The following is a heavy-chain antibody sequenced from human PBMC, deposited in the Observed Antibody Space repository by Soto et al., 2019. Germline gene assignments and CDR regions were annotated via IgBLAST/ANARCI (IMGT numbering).Heavy chain of an antibody. J-gene: IGHJ5*02. Sequence: EVQVLESGGGLVQPGGSLRLSCAASGFTFSNYAMSWVRQAPGKGLEWVSAIGGGGVPTYHADSVKGRFTISRDNSKNTRDLQMHSLRAEDTAVYYCATGPWQPPPCLDPWGLGTLVTVSS. D-gene: IGHD6-13*01. CDR1: GFTFSNYA. CDR3: ATGPWQPPPCLDP. V-gene: IGHV3-23*01. CDR2: IGGGGVPT.